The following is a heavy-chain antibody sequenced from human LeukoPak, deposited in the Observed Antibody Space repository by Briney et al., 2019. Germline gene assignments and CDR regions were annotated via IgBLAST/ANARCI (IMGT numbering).Heavy chain of an antibody. CDR3: ARRIAAAGGGVYFDY. CDR1: GFTFSSYS. Sequence: GGSLRLSCAASGFTFSSYSMNWVRQAPGKGLEWVSSISSSSSYIYYADSVKGRFTISRDNAKNSLYLQMNSLRAEDTAVYYCARRIAAAGGGVYFDYWGQGTLVTVSS. D-gene: IGHD6-13*01. CDR2: ISSSSSYI. J-gene: IGHJ4*02. V-gene: IGHV3-21*01.